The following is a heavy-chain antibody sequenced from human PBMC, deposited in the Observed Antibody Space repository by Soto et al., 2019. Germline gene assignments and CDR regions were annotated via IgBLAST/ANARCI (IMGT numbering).Heavy chain of an antibody. D-gene: IGHD6-19*01. CDR1: GFSVITSLVS. CDR2: IYWNDDK. V-gene: IGHV2-5*01. Sequence: SGPTLVNPTQTLTLTFTCSGFSVITSLVSGGWIRHPPGEALEWLALIYWNDDKRYSPSLRSRLTITKDNSQNQVVLTMTQMDPEDTATYYCAYSAGYSSGWFPADWGQGSLVTVSS. J-gene: IGHJ4*02. CDR3: AYSAGYSSGWFPAD.